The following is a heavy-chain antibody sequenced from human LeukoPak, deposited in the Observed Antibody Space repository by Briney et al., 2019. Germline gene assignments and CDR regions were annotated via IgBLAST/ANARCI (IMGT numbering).Heavy chain of an antibody. V-gene: IGHV4-39*01. CDR1: GGSISSGGYY. J-gene: IGHJ4*02. Sequence: PSETLSLTCTVSGGSISSGGYYWGWIRQPPGKGLEWIGSIYYSGSTYYNPSLKSRVTISVDTSKNQFSLKPSSVTAADTAVYYCARPLSRGNWNVYYFDYWGQGTLVTVSS. D-gene: IGHD1-1*01. CDR3: ARPLSRGNWNVYYFDY. CDR2: IYYSGST.